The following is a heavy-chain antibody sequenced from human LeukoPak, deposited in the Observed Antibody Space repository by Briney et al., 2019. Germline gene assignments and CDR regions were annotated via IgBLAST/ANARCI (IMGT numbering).Heavy chain of an antibody. J-gene: IGHJ4*02. V-gene: IGHV3-49*03. CDR1: GFTFGDYA. D-gene: IGHD1-26*01. Sequence: AGRSLRLSCTASGFTFGDYAMSWFRQAPGKGLEWVGFIRSKAYGGTTEYAASVKGRFTISRDDSKSIAYLQMNSLKTEDTAVYYCTRDISPGAIQFGYWGQGTLVTVSS. CDR3: TRDISPGAIQFGY. CDR2: IRSKAYGGTT.